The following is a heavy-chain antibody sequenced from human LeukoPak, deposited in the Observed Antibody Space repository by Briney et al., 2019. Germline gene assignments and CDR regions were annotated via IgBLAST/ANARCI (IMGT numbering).Heavy chain of an antibody. D-gene: IGHD6-13*01. CDR1: GYTLTELS. CDR3: ATQSSSWSDAFDI. V-gene: IGHV1-24*01. CDR2: FDPEDGET. Sequence: ASVKVSCKVPGYTLTELSMHWVRQAPGKGLEWMGGFDPEDGETIYAQKFQGRVTMTEDTSTDTAYMELSSLRSEDTAVYYCATQSSSWSDAFDIWGQGTMVTVSS. J-gene: IGHJ3*02.